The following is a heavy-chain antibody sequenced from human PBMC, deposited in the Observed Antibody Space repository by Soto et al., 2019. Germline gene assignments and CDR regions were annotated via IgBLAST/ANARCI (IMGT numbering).Heavy chain of an antibody. Sequence: HPGGSLRLSCAASGFTFSSYWMSWVRQAPGKGLEWVANIKQDGSEKYYVDSVKGRFTISRDNAKNSLYLQMNSLRAEDTAVYYCARDPLYYYDSSGPGALYYYYGMDVWGQGTTVTVSS. V-gene: IGHV3-7*03. CDR2: IKQDGSEK. D-gene: IGHD3-22*01. J-gene: IGHJ6*02. CDR3: ARDPLYYYDSSGPGALYYYYGMDV. CDR1: GFTFSSYW.